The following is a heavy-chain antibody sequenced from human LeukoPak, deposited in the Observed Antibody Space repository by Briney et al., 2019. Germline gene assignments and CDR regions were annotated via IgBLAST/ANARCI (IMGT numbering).Heavy chain of an antibody. CDR3: ARVQYYDILTGYYSGFDY. CDR2: ISSSGSTI. J-gene: IGHJ4*02. D-gene: IGHD3-9*01. Sequence: QAGGSLRLSCAASGFTFSSYEMNWVRQAPGKGLEWVSYISSSGSTIYYADSVKGRFTISRDNAKISLYLQMNSLRAEDTAIYYCARVQYYDILTGYYSGFDYWGQGTLVTVSS. CDR1: GFTFSSYE. V-gene: IGHV3-48*03.